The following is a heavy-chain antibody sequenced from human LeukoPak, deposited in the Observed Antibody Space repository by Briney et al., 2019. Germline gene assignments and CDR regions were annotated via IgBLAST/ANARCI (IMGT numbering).Heavy chain of an antibody. CDR2: IYYSGST. V-gene: IGHV4-39*07. D-gene: IGHD2-15*01. CDR3: ARDWCSGGSCYSGKRAFDI. J-gene: IGHJ3*02. Sequence: PSETLSLTCAVSGGSISSNSYYWGWIRQPPGKGLEWIGSIYYSGSTYYNPSLKSRVTISVDTSKNQFSLKLSSVTAADTAVYYCARDWCSGGSCYSGKRAFDIWGQGTMVTVSS. CDR1: GGSISSNSYY.